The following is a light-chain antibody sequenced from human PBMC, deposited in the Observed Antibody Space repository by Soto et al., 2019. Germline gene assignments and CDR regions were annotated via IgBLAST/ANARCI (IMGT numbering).Light chain of an antibody. CDR1: SSYIGGYNY. V-gene: IGLV2-8*01. J-gene: IGLJ1*01. CDR3: SSYAGSNTYV. Sequence: QSALAQPPSASGSPGQSVTISCTGTSSYIGGYNYVSWYQQHPGKAPKLMIYEVSKRPSGVPDRFSGSKSGNTASLNVSGLQAEDEADYYCSSYAGSNTYVFGAGTKVTVL. CDR2: EVS.